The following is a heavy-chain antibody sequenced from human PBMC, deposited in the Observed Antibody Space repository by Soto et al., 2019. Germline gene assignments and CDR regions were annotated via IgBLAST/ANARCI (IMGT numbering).Heavy chain of an antibody. CDR2: IWYDESIK. D-gene: IGHD1-26*01. CDR1: GFTFGIYG. CDR3: ARATSGSFDALDM. J-gene: IGHJ3*02. V-gene: IGHV3-33*01. Sequence: QVQLVESGGGVVQPGRSLRLSCAASGFTFGIYGMHWFGQAPGKGLEWVAVIWYDESIKYHADSGKGRFTISRDNSKNTVYLQMNSLRDEDTAVYYCARATSGSFDALDMWGQGTMVTVSS.